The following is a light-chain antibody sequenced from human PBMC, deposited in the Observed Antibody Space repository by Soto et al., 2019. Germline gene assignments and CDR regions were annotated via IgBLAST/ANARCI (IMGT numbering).Light chain of an antibody. J-gene: IGLJ1*01. Sequence: QSVLTQPPSVSGAPGQRVTISCTGSNSDIGAGSDVHWYRLLPGTAPKLLIYGNSNRPSGVPDRFSASKSATSASLAITGLQAEDEADYYCQSYDTSLSVVFGTGTKVTVL. V-gene: IGLV1-40*01. CDR3: QSYDTSLSVV. CDR2: GNS. CDR1: NSDIGAGSD.